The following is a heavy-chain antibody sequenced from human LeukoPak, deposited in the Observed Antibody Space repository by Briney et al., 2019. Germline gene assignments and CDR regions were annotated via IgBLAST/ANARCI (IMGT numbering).Heavy chain of an antibody. CDR2: INPNSGGT. D-gene: IGHD1-26*01. Sequence: ASVKVSCKASGYTFTGYYMHWVRQAPGQGLEWMGWINPNSGGTNYAQKFQGRVTMTRDTSISTAYMELSRLRSDDTAVYYCARRSGSYFGDLDYWGQGTLVTVSS. J-gene: IGHJ4*02. CDR3: ARRSGSYFGDLDY. V-gene: IGHV1-2*02. CDR1: GYTFTGYY.